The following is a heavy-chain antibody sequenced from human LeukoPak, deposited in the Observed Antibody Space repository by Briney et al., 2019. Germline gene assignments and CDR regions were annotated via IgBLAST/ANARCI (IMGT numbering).Heavy chain of an antibody. D-gene: IGHD3-10*01. CDR2: IKSKTDGGTT. CDR3: ARVTGPTSTMVRGVIIPAFDY. CDR1: GFTFSNAW. V-gene: IGHV3-15*01. Sequence: GGSLRLSCAASGFTFSNAWMSWVRQAPGKGLEWVGRIKSKTDGGTTDYAAPVKGRFTISRDDSKNTLYLQMNSLKTEDTAVYYCARVTGPTSTMVRGVIIPAFDYWGQGTLVTVSS. J-gene: IGHJ4*02.